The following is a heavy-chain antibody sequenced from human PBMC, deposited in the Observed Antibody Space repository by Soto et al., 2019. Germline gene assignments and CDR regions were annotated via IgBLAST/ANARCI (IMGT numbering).Heavy chain of an antibody. J-gene: IGHJ4*02. CDR1: GFTFNNYA. CDR3: AIHFYYGSGSYYAVDY. CDR2: ISASGGST. D-gene: IGHD3-10*01. Sequence: EVQLLESGGGLVQPGGSLRLSCVVSGFTFNNYAMNWVRQAPGKGLEWVSGISASGGSTYYADSVKGRFTISRDSSKHTLYLQMNSLRADDTAIYYCAIHFYYGSGSYYAVDYWCQGTLVTVSS. V-gene: IGHV3-23*01.